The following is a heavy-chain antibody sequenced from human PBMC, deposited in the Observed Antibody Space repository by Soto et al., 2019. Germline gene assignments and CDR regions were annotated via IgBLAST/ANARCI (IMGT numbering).Heavy chain of an antibody. D-gene: IGHD3-22*01. Sequence: RSLRHPHEASGFTGRTHYMRWVGQAPGKGLEWVSVIYSGGSTYYADSVKGRFTISRDNSKNTLYLQMNSLRAEDTAVYYCARGGGYYLNYYYGMDVWGQGT. J-gene: IGHJ6*02. CDR3: ARGGGYYLNYYYGMDV. V-gene: IGHV3-66*01. CDR2: IYSGGST. CDR1: GFTGRTHY.